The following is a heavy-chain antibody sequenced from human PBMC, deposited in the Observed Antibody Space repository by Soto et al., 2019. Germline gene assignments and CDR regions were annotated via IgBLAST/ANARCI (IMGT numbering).Heavy chain of an antibody. CDR1: GFTVSSNY. CDR3: ARDRQRSSWLDAFDI. J-gene: IGHJ3*02. D-gene: IGHD6-13*01. V-gene: IGHV3-53*04. Sequence: EVQLVESGGGLVQPGGSLRLSCAASGFTVSSNYMSWVRQAPGKGLGWVSVIFTGGSTYYADSVKGRFTISRHSSMNTVYLQMDSLRAEDTTGYYCARDRQRSSWLDAFDIWGQGTMVTVSS. CDR2: IFTGGST.